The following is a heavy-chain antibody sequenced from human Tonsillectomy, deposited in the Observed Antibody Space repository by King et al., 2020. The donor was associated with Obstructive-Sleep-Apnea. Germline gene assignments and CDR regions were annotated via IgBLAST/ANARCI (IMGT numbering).Heavy chain of an antibody. CDR2: ISYDGSNK. Sequence: VQLVESGGGVVQPGRSLRLSCAASGFTLSNYGMHWVRQAPGKGLEWVSLISYDGSNKYYAESVKGRFTIARDNSKNTVDLQMNILRVEETGVYYGAKGSYLNTVVNAWGQGNLVAVSS. D-gene: IGHD4-23*01. CDR1: GFTLSNYG. J-gene: IGHJ5*02. CDR3: AKGSYLNTVVNA. V-gene: IGHV3-30*18.